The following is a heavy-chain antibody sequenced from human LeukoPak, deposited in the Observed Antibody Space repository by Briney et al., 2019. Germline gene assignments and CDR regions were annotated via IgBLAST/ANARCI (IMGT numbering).Heavy chain of an antibody. Sequence: KPGGSLRLSCAAPGFTFSSYSMNWVRQAPGKGLEWVSSISGDSNYIYYADSVRGRFTISRDNAKNSLCLQMNSLRVEDTAVYYCANHFACGRTSWPPFDSWGQGTLVTVSS. CDR2: ISGDSNYI. CDR3: ANHFACGRTSWPPFDS. V-gene: IGHV3-21*01. J-gene: IGHJ4*02. CDR1: GFTFSSYS. D-gene: IGHD2-2*01.